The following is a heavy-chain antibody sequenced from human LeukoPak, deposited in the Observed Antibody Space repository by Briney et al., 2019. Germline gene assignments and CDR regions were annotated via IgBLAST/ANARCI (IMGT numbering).Heavy chain of an antibody. V-gene: IGHV4-4*07. CDR2: IYTSGST. CDR3: ARGRVLLWFGEPHGWFDP. D-gene: IGHD3-10*01. CDR1: GGSISSYY. J-gene: IGHJ5*02. Sequence: SETLSLTCTVSGGSISSYYWSWIRQPAGKGLEWIGRIYTSGSTNYNPSLRSRVTMSVDTSKNQFSLKLSSVTAADTAVYYCARGRVLLWFGEPHGWFDPWGQGTLVTVSS.